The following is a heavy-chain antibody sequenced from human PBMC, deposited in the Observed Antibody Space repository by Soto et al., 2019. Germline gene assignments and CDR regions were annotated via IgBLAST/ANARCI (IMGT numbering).Heavy chain of an antibody. CDR3: ARGFSGTYYDAFDV. J-gene: IGHJ3*01. Sequence: QVQLQESGPGLVKPSQTLSLTCTVSGDSISSGADYWSWIRQHPGKGLEWIGFIYYSGTTFYNPSLKSRVAISVATSKNHVSLKMSSVTAADTAVYYWARGFSGTYYDAFDVWGRGTIVTVSS. V-gene: IGHV4-31*03. CDR2: IYYSGTT. CDR1: GDSISSGADY. D-gene: IGHD1-26*01.